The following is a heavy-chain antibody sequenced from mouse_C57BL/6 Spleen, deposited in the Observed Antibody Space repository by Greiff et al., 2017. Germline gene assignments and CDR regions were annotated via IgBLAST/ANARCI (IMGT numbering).Heavy chain of an antibody. V-gene: IGHV1-19*01. CDR3: ARSFYYCSSPYWYFDV. D-gene: IGHD1-1*01. Sequence: VQLQQSGPVLVKPGASVKMSCKASGYTFTDYYMNWVKQSHGKSLEWIGGINPYNGGTSYNQKFKGKAKLTVDKSSSTAYMELNSLTSEDSAVYYCARSFYYCSSPYWYFDVWGTGTTVTVSS. J-gene: IGHJ1*03. CDR2: INPYNGGT. CDR1: GYTFTDYY.